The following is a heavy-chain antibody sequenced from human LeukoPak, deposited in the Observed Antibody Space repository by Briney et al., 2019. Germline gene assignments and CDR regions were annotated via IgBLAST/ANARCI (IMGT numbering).Heavy chain of an antibody. Sequence: PGGSLRLSCAASGFTFSNYWMHWVRQAPGKGLVWVSRISSDESITSYADSVKGRFTISRDNAKNTLFLQVNGLRAEDTAVYYCARDSYDFWSGSEYYFDYWGQGTLVTVSS. D-gene: IGHD3-3*01. CDR3: ARDSYDFWSGSEYYFDY. CDR1: GFTFSNYW. CDR2: ISSDESIT. J-gene: IGHJ4*02. V-gene: IGHV3-74*01.